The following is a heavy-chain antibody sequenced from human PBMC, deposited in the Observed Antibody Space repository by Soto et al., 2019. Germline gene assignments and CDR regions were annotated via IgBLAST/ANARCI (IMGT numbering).Heavy chain of an antibody. Sequence: PSETLSLTCTVSGGSISSYYWSWIRQPPGKGLEWIGYIYYSGSTNYNPSLKSRVTISVDTSKNQFSLKLSSVTAADTAVYYCARDSGYPYLYYFDYWGQGTLVTVSS. J-gene: IGHJ4*02. V-gene: IGHV4-59*01. CDR3: ARDSGYPYLYYFDY. CDR1: GGSISSYY. CDR2: IYYSGST. D-gene: IGHD5-12*01.